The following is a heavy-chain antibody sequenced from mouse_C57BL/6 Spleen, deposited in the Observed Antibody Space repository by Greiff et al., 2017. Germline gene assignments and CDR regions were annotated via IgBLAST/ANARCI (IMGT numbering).Heavy chain of an antibody. Sequence: QVQLQQPWAELVKPGASVKLSCKASGYTFTSYWMHWVKQRPGQGLEWIGMIHPNSGSTNYNEKFKSKATLTVDKSSSTAYMQLSSLTSEDSAVYYCARYGSSSYYYAMDYWGQGTSVTVSS. CDR1: GYTFTSYW. J-gene: IGHJ4*01. CDR2: IHPNSGST. V-gene: IGHV1-64*01. D-gene: IGHD1-1*01. CDR3: ARYGSSSYYYAMDY.